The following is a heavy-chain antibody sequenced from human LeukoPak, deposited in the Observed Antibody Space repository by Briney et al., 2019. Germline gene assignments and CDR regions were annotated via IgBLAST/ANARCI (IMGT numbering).Heavy chain of an antibody. CDR3: AELGITMIGGV. D-gene: IGHD3-10*02. CDR1: GFTFSSYS. J-gene: IGHJ6*04. CDR2: ISSSSSYI. V-gene: IGHV3-21*01. Sequence: GGSLRLSCAASGFTFSSYSMNWVRQAPGEGLEWVSSISSSSSYIYYADSVKGRFTISRDNAKNSLYLQMNSLRAEDTAVYYCAELGITMIGGVWGKGTTVTISS.